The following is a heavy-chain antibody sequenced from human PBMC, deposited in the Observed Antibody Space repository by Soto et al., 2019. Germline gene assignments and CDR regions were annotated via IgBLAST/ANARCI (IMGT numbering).Heavy chain of an antibody. V-gene: IGHV1-3*01. CDR3: AKVARDNWNYGWFGP. D-gene: IGHD1-7*01. CDR2: INAGNGNT. CDR1: GYTFTSYA. J-gene: IGHJ5*02. Sequence: ASVKVSCKASGYTFTSYAMHWVRQAPGQRLEWMGWINAGNGNTKYSQKFQGRVTITRDTSASTAYMELSSLRSEDTALYYCAKVARDNWNYGWFGPWGQGALVTVSS.